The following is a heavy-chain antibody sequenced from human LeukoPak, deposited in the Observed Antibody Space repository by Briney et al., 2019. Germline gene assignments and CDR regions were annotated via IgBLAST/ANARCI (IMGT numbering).Heavy chain of an antibody. CDR3: ARARGPGSGYDP. CDR2: IYHSGST. J-gene: IGHJ5*02. Sequence: SETLSLTCTVSGGSVSSGNYYWSWIRQPPGKGLEWIGYIYHSGSTYYNPSLKSRVTISVDRSKNQFSLKLSSVTAADTAVYYCARARGPGSGYDPWGQGTLVTVSS. CDR1: GGSVSSGNYY. D-gene: IGHD3-22*01. V-gene: IGHV4-30-2*01.